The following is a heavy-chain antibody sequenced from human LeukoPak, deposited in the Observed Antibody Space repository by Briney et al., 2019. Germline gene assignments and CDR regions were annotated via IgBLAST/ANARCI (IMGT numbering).Heavy chain of an antibody. CDR2: IYLSGST. D-gene: IGHD1-26*01. CDR3: VRLRWELLAPYFDH. V-gene: IGHV4-59*13. CDR1: TDSTSPYY. J-gene: IGHJ4*02. Sequence: KPSETLFLTCCVSTDSTSPYYWSWIPQSPAKVLELIGHIYLSGSTDYNPSFKGPVTISIDMSKREFSLKLTSVTVADTAMYYCVRLRWELLAPYFDHWGQGAFVIVSS.